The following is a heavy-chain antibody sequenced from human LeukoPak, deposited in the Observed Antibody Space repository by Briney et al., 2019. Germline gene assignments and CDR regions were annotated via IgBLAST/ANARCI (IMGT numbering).Heavy chain of an antibody. CDR3: AKDGGVNDCSGGSCYSRNNNWFDP. D-gene: IGHD2-15*01. CDR2: ISSSGSTI. CDR1: GFTFSDYY. V-gene: IGHV3-11*01. Sequence: GGSLRLSCAASGFTFSDYYMSWIRQAPGRGLEWVSYISSSGSTIYYADSVKGRFTISRDNSKNTLYLQMNSLRAEDTAVYYCAKDGGVNDCSGGSCYSRNNNWFDPWGQGTLVTVSS. J-gene: IGHJ5*02.